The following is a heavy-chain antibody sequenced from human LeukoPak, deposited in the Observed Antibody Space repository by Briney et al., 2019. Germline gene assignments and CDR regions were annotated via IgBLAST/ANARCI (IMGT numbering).Heavy chain of an antibody. CDR3: ARGAGGQYSSSWTFDY. D-gene: IGHD6-13*01. V-gene: IGHV1-2*02. CDR1: GYTFTGYY. J-gene: IGHJ4*02. Sequence: ASVKVSCKASGYTFTGYYMHWVRQAPGQGLEWMGWIDPNSGGTNYAQKFQGRVTMTRDTSISTAYMELSRLRSDDTAVHYCARGAGGQYSSSWTFDYWGQGTLVTVSS. CDR2: IDPNSGGT.